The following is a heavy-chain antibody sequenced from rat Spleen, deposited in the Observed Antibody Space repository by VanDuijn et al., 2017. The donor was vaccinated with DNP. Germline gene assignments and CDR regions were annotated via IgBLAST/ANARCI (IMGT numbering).Heavy chain of an antibody. D-gene: IGHD1-9*01. Sequence: EVQLVESGGGLVQPGRSLKLSCAASGFTFSDYAMAWVRQAPKKGLEWVATIIYDGSSTYYRDSVKGRFTISRDNAKSTLYLQMDSLRSEDTATYYCARLTAHTTGIGFDYWGQGVMVTVSS. J-gene: IGHJ2*01. CDR2: IIYDGSST. CDR3: ARLTAHTTGIGFDY. V-gene: IGHV5-17*01. CDR1: GFTFSDYA.